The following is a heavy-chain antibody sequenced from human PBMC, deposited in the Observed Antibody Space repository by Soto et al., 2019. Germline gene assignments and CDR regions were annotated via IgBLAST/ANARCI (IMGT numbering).Heavy chain of an antibody. V-gene: IGHV1-69*13. CDR3: ARDLPHSVGANFDY. D-gene: IGHD1-26*01. CDR1: GCTFSSYA. Sequence: GASVKVSCEASGCTFSSYAISWVRQAPGQGLEWMGGIIPIFGTANYAQKFQGRVTITADESTSTAYMELSSLRSEDTAVYYCARDLPHSVGANFDYWGQGTLVTVSS. CDR2: IIPIFGTA. J-gene: IGHJ4*02.